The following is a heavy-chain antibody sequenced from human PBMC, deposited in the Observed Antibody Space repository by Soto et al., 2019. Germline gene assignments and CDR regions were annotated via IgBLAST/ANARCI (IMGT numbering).Heavy chain of an antibody. J-gene: IGHJ2*01. CDR2: IYYSGST. D-gene: IGHD3-10*01. CDR1: GGSISSGDYY. CDR3: VRVPGRGFGELLFVWYFDL. Sequence: QVQLQESGPGLVKPSQTLSLTCTVSGGSISSGDYYWSWIRQPPGKGLEWIGYIYYSGSTYYNPSLKSRVTISVDTSKNQFSLKLSSVTAADTAVYYCVRVPGRGFGELLFVWYFDLWGRGTLVTVSS. V-gene: IGHV4-30-4*01.